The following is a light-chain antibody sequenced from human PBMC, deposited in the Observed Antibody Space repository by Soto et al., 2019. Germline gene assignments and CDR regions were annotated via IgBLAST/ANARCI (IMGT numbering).Light chain of an antibody. V-gene: IGKV3-20*01. Sequence: EIVLTQSPGTLSLSPGETATLSCRASQAVSSSYLAWYQQKPGQAPRVLIYDASTRAAGIPDRFSGSGYGTDFTLTLSSLEPEECAVYYCQQYVVGYIFGQGTKLAIK. CDR1: QAVSSSY. CDR2: DAS. J-gene: IGKJ2*01. CDR3: QQYVVGYI.